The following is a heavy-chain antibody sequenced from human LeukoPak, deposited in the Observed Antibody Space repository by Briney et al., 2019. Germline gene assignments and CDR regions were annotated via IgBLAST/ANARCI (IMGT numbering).Heavy chain of an antibody. CDR3: ARGSWYDPNWFDP. D-gene: IGHD6-13*01. CDR1: GGSFSGYY. V-gene: IGHV4-34*01. Sequence: SETLSLTCAVYGGSFSGYYWSWIRQPPGKGLEWIGEINHSGSTNYNPSLKSRVTISVDTSKNQFSLKLSSVTAADTAVYYCARGSWYDPNWFDPWSQETLVTVSS. CDR2: INHSGST. J-gene: IGHJ5*02.